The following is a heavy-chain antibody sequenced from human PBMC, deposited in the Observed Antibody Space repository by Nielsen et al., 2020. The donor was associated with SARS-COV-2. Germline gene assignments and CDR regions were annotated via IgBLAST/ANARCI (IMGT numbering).Heavy chain of an antibody. V-gene: IGHV1-8*01. CDR2: MNPNSGNT. D-gene: IGHD1-26*01. CDR3: ARGEWELQGDWFDP. Sequence: ASVKVSCKASGYTFTSYDINWVRQATGQGLEWMGWMNPNSGNTGYAQKFQGRVTMTRNTSISTAYMELSSLRSEDTAVYYCARGEWELQGDWFDPWGQGTLVTVSS. J-gene: IGHJ5*02. CDR1: GYTFTSYD.